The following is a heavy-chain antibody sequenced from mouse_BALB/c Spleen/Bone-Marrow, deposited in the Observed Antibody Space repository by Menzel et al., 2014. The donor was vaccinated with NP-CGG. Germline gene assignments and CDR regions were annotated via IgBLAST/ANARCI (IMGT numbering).Heavy chain of an antibody. D-gene: IGHD2-10*01. V-gene: IGHV1-9*01. CDR1: GYRFSSFW. Sequence: VQVVESGAEVMKSGASVKISCRATGYRFSSFWIEWIKQRPGHGLEWIGKILPGSGSTNYNEKFKGKATLSADTPSNTAYMQLSSLTSEDSAVYFCAREGASYGNPFDFWGQGTTLTVSS. CDR2: ILPGSGST. J-gene: IGHJ2*01. CDR3: AREGASYGNPFDF.